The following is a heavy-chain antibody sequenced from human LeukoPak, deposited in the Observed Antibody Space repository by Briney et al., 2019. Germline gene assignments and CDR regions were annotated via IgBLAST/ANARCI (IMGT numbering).Heavy chain of an antibody. D-gene: IGHD2/OR15-2a*01. CDR1: GFTFSSYW. Sequence: GGSLRLSCAASGFTFSSYWMHWVRQAPGKGLVWVSRINSDGSSTSYADSVKGRFTISRDISENTLYLQMNSLRAEDTAVYYCAREILPSYAFDIWGQGTLVTVSS. CDR2: INSDGSST. V-gene: IGHV3-74*01. CDR3: AREILPSYAFDI. J-gene: IGHJ3*02.